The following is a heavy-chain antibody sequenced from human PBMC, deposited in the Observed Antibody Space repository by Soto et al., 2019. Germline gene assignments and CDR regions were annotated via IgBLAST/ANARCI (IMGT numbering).Heavy chain of an antibody. Sequence: GGSLRLSCAASGFTFSSYGMHWVRQAPGKGLEWVAVISYDGSNKYYADSVKGRFTISRDNSKNTLYLQMNSLRAEDTAVYYCANDIGYCSSTSCRGRYYGMDVWGQGTTVTAYS. CDR3: ANDIGYCSSTSCRGRYYGMDV. J-gene: IGHJ6*02. CDR1: GFTFSSYG. CDR2: ISYDGSNK. D-gene: IGHD2-2*01. V-gene: IGHV3-30*18.